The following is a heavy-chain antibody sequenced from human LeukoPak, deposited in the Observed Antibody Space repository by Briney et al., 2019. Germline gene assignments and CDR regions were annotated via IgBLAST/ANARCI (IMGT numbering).Heavy chain of an antibody. D-gene: IGHD6-6*01. V-gene: IGHV4-39*07. CDR1: GGSISSSSYY. CDR2: IYYSGST. J-gene: IGHJ4*02. CDR3: ARGGSSSDRYSDY. Sequence: SETLSLTCTVSGGSISSSSYYWGWIRQPPGKGLEWIGSIYYSGSTYYNPSLKSRVTISVDTSKNQFSLKLSSVTAADTAVYYCARGGSSSDRYSDYWGQGTLVTVSS.